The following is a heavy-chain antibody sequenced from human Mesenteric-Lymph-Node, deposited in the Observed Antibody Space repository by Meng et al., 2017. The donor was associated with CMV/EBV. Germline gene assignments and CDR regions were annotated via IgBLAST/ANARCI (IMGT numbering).Heavy chain of an antibody. J-gene: IGHJ5*02. D-gene: IGHD6-13*01. Sequence: QVQLVQSGAEVRKHGSSLMVSCKASGGTFSSYTISWVRQAPGQGLEWMGRIIPILGIANYAQKFQGRVTITADKSTSTAYMELSSLRSEDTAVYYCAGGIAAAGSRWFDPWGQGTLVTVSS. CDR2: IIPILGIA. CDR1: GGTFSSYT. CDR3: AGGIAAAGSRWFDP. V-gene: IGHV1-69*02.